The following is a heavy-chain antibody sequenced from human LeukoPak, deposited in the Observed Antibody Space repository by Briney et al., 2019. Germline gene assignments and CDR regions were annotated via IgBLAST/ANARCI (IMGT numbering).Heavy chain of an antibody. CDR1: GFTFSSYA. CDR3: ARDLRRFAAYYFDY. CDR2: ISSDGRDK. V-gene: IGHV3-30*03. D-gene: IGHD5/OR15-5a*01. J-gene: IGHJ4*02. Sequence: GGSLRLSCAASGFTFSSYAIHWVRQAPGKGLEWVAVISSDGRDKHHADSVKGRFTISRDNSKNTLYLQTNSLRAEDTAVYYCARDLRRFAAYYFDYWGQGTLVTVSS.